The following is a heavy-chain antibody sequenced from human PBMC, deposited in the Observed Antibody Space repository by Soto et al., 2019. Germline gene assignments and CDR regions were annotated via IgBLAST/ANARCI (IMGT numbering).Heavy chain of an antibody. J-gene: IGHJ6*02. CDR1: GGSFSGYY. CDR2: INHSGST. D-gene: IGHD3-10*01. Sequence: PSETLSLTCAVYGGSFSGYYWSWIRQPPGEGLEWIGEINHSGSTNYNPSLKSRVTISVDTSKNQFSLKLSSVTAADTAVYYCARVYGSGSYLPDLWYYYYGMDVWGQGTTVTVSS. V-gene: IGHV4-34*01. CDR3: ARVYGSGSYLPDLWYYYYGMDV.